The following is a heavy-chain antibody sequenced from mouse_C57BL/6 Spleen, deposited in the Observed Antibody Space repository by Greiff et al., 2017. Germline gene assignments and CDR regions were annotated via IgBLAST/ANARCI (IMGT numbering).Heavy chain of an antibody. CDR3: ASVYYYDLFAY. D-gene: IGHD1-1*01. CDR1: GYTFTSYW. V-gene: IGHV1-64*01. J-gene: IGHJ3*01. Sequence: QVQLQQPGAELVKPGASVKLSCKASGYTFTSYWMHWVKQRPGQGLEWIARIHPNSGSTNYNEKFKGKATLTVETSSITAYMQLSSLTSEYAAVYYSASVYYYDLFAYWGQGTSVTVSS. CDR2: IHPNSGST.